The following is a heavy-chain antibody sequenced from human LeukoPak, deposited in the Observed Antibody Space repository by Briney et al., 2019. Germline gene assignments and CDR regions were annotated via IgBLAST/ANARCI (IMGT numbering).Heavy chain of an antibody. CDR1: GYTFTGYY. J-gene: IGHJ4*02. V-gene: IGHV1-2*06. CDR2: INPNSGGT. Sequence: GASVKVSCKASGYTFTGYYMHWVRQAPGQGLEWMGRINPNSGGTNYAQKVQGRVTMTRDTSISTAYMELSRLRSDDTAVYYCARGDSSLLAFDYWGQGTLVTVSS. D-gene: IGHD6-6*01. CDR3: ARGDSSLLAFDY.